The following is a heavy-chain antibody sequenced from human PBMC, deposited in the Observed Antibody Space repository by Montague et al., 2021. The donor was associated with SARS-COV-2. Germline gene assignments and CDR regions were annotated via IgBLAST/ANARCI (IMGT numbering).Heavy chain of an antibody. D-gene: IGHD4-23*01. CDR1: GGSFSGNY. CDR3: ARWDPQPLTWIGLRGKSASDY. CDR2: FNNRGTT. V-gene: IGHV4-34*01. Sequence: SETLSLTCAVYGGSFSGNYGTGIGSSPGKARNGIREFNNRGTTNYNSNPHLRSGFTPSLEPSKSRFSLKLSSVTAADTGVYYCARWDPQPLTWIGLRGKSASDYWGQGTLVTVSS. J-gene: IGHJ4*02.